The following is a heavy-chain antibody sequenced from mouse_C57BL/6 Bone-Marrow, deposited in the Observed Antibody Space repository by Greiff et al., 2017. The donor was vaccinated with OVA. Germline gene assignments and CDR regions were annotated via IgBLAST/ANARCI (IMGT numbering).Heavy chain of an antibody. V-gene: IGHV2-5*01. J-gene: IGHJ4*01. CDR3: AKNYYYGRGYYYAMDY. Sequence: VMLVESGPGLVQPSQCLSITCTVSGFSLTSYGVHWVRQSPGKGLEWLGVIWRGGSTDYNAAFMSRLSITKDNSKSQVFFKMNSLQADDTAIYYCAKNYYYGRGYYYAMDYWGQGTSVTVSS. D-gene: IGHD1-1*01. CDR2: IWRGGST. CDR1: GFSLTSYG.